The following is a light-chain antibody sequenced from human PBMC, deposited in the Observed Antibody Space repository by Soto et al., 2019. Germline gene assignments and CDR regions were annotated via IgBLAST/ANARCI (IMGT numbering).Light chain of an antibody. Sequence: DIQLTQSPSFLSASVGDRVTIACRASQDISDYLAWYQQKPGKAPNLLIYEASNLQSGVPSRFSGSGSGTEFTLTISSLQPDDFATYYCQQYNSYSFGQGTKVDIK. V-gene: IGKV1-9*01. CDR1: QDISDY. CDR3: QQYNSYS. J-gene: IGKJ1*01. CDR2: EAS.